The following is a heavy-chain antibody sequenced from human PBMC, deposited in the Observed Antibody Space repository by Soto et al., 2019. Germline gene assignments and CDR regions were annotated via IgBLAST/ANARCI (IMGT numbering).Heavy chain of an antibody. CDR2: IYYSGST. J-gene: IGHJ4*02. D-gene: IGHD5-18*01. CDR3: ARASGYSYGFYDY. CDR1: GGSISSYY. V-gene: IGHV4-59*01. Sequence: SLTCTVSGGSISSYYWSWIRQPPGKGLEWIGYIYYSGSTNYNPSLKSRVTISVDTSKNQFSLKLSSVTAADTAVYYCARASGYSYGFYDYWGQGTLVTVSS.